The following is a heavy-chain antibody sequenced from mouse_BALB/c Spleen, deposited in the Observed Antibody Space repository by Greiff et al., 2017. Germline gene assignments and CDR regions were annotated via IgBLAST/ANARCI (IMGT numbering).Heavy chain of an antibody. J-gene: IGHJ4*01. Sequence: EVKLQESGPELGKPGASVKISCKASGYSFTGYNMYWVKQSHRKSLEWIGYIDPYNGGTSYNQKSKGKATLTVDKSSSTAYMHLNSLTSEDSAIYYCARRARSGTGAMDYWGQGTSVTVSS. CDR1: GYSFTGYN. CDR2: IDPYNGGT. CDR3: ARRARSGTGAMDY. D-gene: IGHD3-1*01. V-gene: IGHV1S135*01.